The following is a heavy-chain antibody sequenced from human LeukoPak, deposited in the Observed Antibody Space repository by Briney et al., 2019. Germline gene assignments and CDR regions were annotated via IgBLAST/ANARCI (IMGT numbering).Heavy chain of an antibody. V-gene: IGHV4-59*08. CDR2: IYYSGST. Sequence: PSETLSLTCTVSGGAISSYYWSWIRQPPGKGLEWIWYIYYSGSTNYNPSLKSRVTISVDTSKNQFSLKLSSVTAADTAVYYCASGLQQPGNYYYMDVWGKGTTVTVSS. J-gene: IGHJ6*03. D-gene: IGHD5-24*01. CDR3: ASGLQQPGNYYYMDV. CDR1: GGAISSYY.